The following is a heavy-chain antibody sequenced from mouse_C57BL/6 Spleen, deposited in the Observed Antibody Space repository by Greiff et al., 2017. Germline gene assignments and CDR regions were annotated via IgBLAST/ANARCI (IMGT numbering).Heavy chain of an antibody. CDR1: GFTFSSYG. V-gene: IGHV5-6*01. CDR2: ISSGGSYT. J-gene: IGHJ2*01. CDR3: ARHGGYYGSSYQGYFDY. D-gene: IGHD1-1*01. Sequence: DVHLVESGGDLVKPGGSLKLSCAASGFTFSSYGMSWVRQTPDKRLEWVATISSGGSYTYYPDSVKGRFTISRDNAKNTLYLQMSSLKSEDTAMYYCARHGGYYGSSYQGYFDYWGQGTTLTVSS.